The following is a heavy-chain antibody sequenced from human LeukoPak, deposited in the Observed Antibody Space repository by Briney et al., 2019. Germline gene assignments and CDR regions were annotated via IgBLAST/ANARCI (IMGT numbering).Heavy chain of an antibody. J-gene: IGHJ4*02. D-gene: IGHD1/OR15-1a*01. Sequence: PGGSLRLSCAASGFTFSTYGMHWVRQAPGKGLGWVAVISNNGDNKYYGESVKGRFTISRDNSKNTLYLQMNSLRAEDTATYYCAKDLGYNWNIDYWGQGAMVTVSS. CDR3: AKDLGYNWNIDY. V-gene: IGHV3-30*18. CDR1: GFTFSTYG. CDR2: ISNNGDNK.